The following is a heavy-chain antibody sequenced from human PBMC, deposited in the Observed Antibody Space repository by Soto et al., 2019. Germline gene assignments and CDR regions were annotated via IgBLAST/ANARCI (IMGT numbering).Heavy chain of an antibody. CDR2: ISYDGSNK. CDR3: AKSGPYGDYVDY. D-gene: IGHD4-17*01. Sequence: QVQLVESGGGVVQPGRSLRLSCAASGFTFSSYGMHWVRQAPGKGLEWVAVISYDGSNKYYADSVKGRFTISRDNSKNTLYLQMNSLRAEDTAVYYCAKSGPYGDYVDYWGQGTLVTVSS. CDR1: GFTFSSYG. V-gene: IGHV3-30*18. J-gene: IGHJ4*02.